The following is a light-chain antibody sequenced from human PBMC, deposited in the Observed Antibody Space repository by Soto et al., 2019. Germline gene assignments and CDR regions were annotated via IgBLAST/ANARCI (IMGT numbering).Light chain of an antibody. Sequence: QSVLTQPPSASGTPGQRVTISCSGSSSNLGSNYVYWYQQLPGTAPKLLIYRNNQRPSGVPDRFSGSKSGTSASLAISGLRSEDEADYYCAAWDDSLSGYVFGTATKLTVL. CDR1: SSNLGSNY. CDR2: RNN. CDR3: AAWDDSLSGYV. J-gene: IGLJ1*01. V-gene: IGLV1-47*01.